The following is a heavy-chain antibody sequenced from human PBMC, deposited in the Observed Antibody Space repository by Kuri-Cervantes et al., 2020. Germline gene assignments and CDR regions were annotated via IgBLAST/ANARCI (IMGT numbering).Heavy chain of an antibody. CDR1: GYSISSGDY. CDR3: ASVGFGYVSGEGETILSSAVDY. V-gene: IGHV4-38-2*01. J-gene: IGHJ4*02. CDR2: IYHSGST. Sequence: SQTLSLTCAVSGYSISSGDYWGWIRQPPGKGLEWIGSIYHSGSTYYHPSLKSRVTISVDTSKNQFSLKLSSVTAADTAVYYCASVGFGYVSGEGETILSSAVDYWGQGTLVTVSS. D-gene: IGHD3-10*01.